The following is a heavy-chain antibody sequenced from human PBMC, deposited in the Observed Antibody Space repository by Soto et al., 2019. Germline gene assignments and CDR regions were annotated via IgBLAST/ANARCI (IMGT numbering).Heavy chain of an antibody. J-gene: IGHJ6*02. CDR1: GYTLTELS. Sequence: ASVKVSCKVSGYTLTELSMHWVRQAPGKGLEWMGGFDPEDGETIYAQKFQGRVTMTEDTSTDTAYMELSSLRSEDTAVYYCAKVTKRAAAGRYEYYKYGMDVWGQGTTVTVSS. CDR3: AKVTKRAAAGRYEYYKYGMDV. D-gene: IGHD6-13*01. CDR2: FDPEDGET. V-gene: IGHV1-24*01.